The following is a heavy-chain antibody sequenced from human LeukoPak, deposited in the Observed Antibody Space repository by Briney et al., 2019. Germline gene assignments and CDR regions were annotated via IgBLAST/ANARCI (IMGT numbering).Heavy chain of an antibody. D-gene: IGHD3-3*01. J-gene: IGHJ4*02. CDR2: ISGSGGST. Sequence: GGSLRLSCAASGFTFSSYSMNWVRQAPGKGLEWVSAISGSGGSTYYADSVKGRFTISGDNSKNTLYLQMNSLRAEDTAVYYCAKDMDYDFWSGYYGIDYWGQGTLVTVSS. CDR1: GFTFSSYS. V-gene: IGHV3-23*01. CDR3: AKDMDYDFWSGYYGIDY.